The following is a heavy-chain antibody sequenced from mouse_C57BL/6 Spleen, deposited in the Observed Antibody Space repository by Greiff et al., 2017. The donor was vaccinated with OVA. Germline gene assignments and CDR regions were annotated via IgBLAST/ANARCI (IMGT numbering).Heavy chain of an antibody. V-gene: IGHV14-3*01. CDR3: ARRRDYDYDGFAY. J-gene: IGHJ3*01. Sequence: EVQLQQSVAELVRPGASVKLSCTASGFNIKNTYMHWVKQRPEQGLEWIGRIDPANGNTKYAPKFQGKATITADTSSNTAYLQLSSLTSEDTAIYYWARRRDYDYDGFAYWGQGTLVTVSA. D-gene: IGHD2-4*01. CDR2: IDPANGNT. CDR1: GFNIKNTY.